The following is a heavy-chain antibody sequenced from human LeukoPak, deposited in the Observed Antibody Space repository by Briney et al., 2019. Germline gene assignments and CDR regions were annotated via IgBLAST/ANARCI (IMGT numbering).Heavy chain of an antibody. J-gene: IGHJ5*02. CDR3: AAWFGESVP. CDR2: MNEDGSGR. CDR1: GFTFTSAW. V-gene: IGHV3-7*01. Sequence: GGSLRLSCAASGFTFTSAWMSWLRHTPEKGLEWVAHMNEDGSGRFYVDSAKGRFTISRDDTQNSAYLQMNSLRVEDTAVYYCAAWFGESVPWGQGTRVTVSS. D-gene: IGHD3-10*01.